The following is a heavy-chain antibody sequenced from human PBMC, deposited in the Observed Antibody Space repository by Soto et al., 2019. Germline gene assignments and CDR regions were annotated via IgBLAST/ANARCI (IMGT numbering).Heavy chain of an antibody. CDR1: GDSIISSSYY. D-gene: IGHD3-10*01. Sequence: SETLSLTCSVSGDSIISSSYYWGWIRQPPGKGLEWLGSIYYSGRVYDNPSLKSRVTMSIDTSKKQFSLKLSSVTAADTAVYYCARVPGPWGQGTLVTVSS. V-gene: IGHV4-39*07. CDR2: IYYSGRV. CDR3: ARVPGP. J-gene: IGHJ5*02.